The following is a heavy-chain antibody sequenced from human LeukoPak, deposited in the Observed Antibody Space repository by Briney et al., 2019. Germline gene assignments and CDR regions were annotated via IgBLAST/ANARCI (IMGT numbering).Heavy chain of an antibody. CDR1: GDSISSSNYY. Sequence: SETLSLTCTVSGDSISSSNYYRGWIRQPPGKGLEWIGTIYYSGSTNYNPSLKSRVTISVDTSKNQFSLKLSSVTAADTAVYYCARGGWYYDSSGYYYNDYYFDYWGQGTLVTVSS. CDR2: IYYSGST. CDR3: ARGGWYYDSSGYYYNDYYFDY. J-gene: IGHJ4*02. V-gene: IGHV4-39*07. D-gene: IGHD3-22*01.